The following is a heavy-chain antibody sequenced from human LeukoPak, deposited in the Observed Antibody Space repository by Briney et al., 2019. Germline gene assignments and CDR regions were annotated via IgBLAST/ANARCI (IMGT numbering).Heavy chain of an antibody. J-gene: IGHJ4*02. Sequence: GGSLRLSCAAAGFTFTNAWMSWVRQAPGKGLEWVGRIKSKTDGGTADYAAPVKGRFTISRDDSKNTLYLQMNSLKTEDTAVYYCTKYYYDSSGYLYYFDYWGQGTLVTVSS. D-gene: IGHD3-22*01. CDR1: GFTFTNAW. CDR3: TKYYYDSSGYLYYFDY. CDR2: IKSKTDGGTA. V-gene: IGHV3-15*01.